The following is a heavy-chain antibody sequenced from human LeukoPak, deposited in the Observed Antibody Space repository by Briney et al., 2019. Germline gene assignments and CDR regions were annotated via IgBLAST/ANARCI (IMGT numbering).Heavy chain of an antibody. J-gene: IGHJ4*02. CDR2: IYHSGST. Sequence: SETLSLTCTVSGYSISSGYYWGWIRQPPGKALEWIGSIYHSGSTYYNPSLKSRVTISVDTSKNQFSLKQSSVTAADTAVYYCARGYCTNAVCSLGPTQAWGQGTLVTVSS. D-gene: IGHD2-8*01. CDR3: ARGYCTNAVCSLGPTQA. V-gene: IGHV4-38-2*02. CDR1: GYSISSGYY.